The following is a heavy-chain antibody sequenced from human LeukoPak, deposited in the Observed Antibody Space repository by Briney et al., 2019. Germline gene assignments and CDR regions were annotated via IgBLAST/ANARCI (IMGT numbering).Heavy chain of an antibody. CDR1: GYTFTSYD. CDR3: AREPRIAVAGTGRLNAFDI. V-gene: IGHV1-8*01. CDR2: MNPNSGYT. Sequence: ASVKVSCKASGYTFTSYDINWVRQATGQGLEWMGWMNPNSGYTGYAQKFQGRVTMTRNTSISTAYMELSSLRSEDTAVYYCAREPRIAVAGTGRLNAFDIWGQGTMVTVSS. D-gene: IGHD6-19*01. J-gene: IGHJ3*02.